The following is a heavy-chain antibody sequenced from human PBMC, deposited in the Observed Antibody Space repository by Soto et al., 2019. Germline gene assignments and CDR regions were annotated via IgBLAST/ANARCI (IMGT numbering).Heavy chain of an antibody. Sequence: SETLSLTCTVSGGSISSSSYYWGWIRQPPGKGLEWIGSIYYSGSTYYNPSLKSRVTISVDTSKNQFSLKLSSVTAADTAVYYCARTKLLWFGELFSNLRFRDVYYYMDVWGKGTTVTVSS. CDR1: GGSISSSSYY. CDR3: ARTKLLWFGELFSNLRFRDVYYYMDV. V-gene: IGHV4-39*01. CDR2: IYYSGST. J-gene: IGHJ6*03. D-gene: IGHD3-10*01.